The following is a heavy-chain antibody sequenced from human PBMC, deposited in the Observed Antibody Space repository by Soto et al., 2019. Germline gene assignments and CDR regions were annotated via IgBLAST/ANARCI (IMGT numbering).Heavy chain of an antibody. CDR3: SRDLARYSSGWRIGY. CDR2: ISYDGSNK. D-gene: IGHD6-19*01. V-gene: IGHV3-30-3*01. CDR1: GFTFSSFA. Sequence: PGGSLRLSCAASGFTFSSFAIHWVRQGPGKGLEWVAVISYDGSNKYYADSVKGRFTIPRDNSNKTLYLQMHRLRAEDTAVYYCSRDLARYSSGWRIGYWGQGTLVTVSS. J-gene: IGHJ4*01.